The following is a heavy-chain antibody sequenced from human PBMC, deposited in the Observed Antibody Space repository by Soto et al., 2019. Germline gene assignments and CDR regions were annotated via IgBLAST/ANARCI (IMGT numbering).Heavy chain of an antibody. CDR1: GFTFSSYS. V-gene: IGHV3-21*01. D-gene: IGHD6-6*01. Sequence: GGSLRLSCAASGFTFSSYSMNWVRQAPGKGLEWVSSISSSSSYIYYADSVKGRITITRDNAKNSLYLQMNSLRAEYMAVYYCARARAARSGPSDYWGQGTLVTVSS. CDR3: ARARAARSGPSDY. CDR2: ISSSSSYI. J-gene: IGHJ4*02.